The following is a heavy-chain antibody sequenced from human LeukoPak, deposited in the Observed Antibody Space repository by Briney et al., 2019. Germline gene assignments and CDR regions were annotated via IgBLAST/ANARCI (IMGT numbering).Heavy chain of an antibody. CDR3: AKLLTSRYYSTLHYYGMDV. Sequence: PGGSLRLSCAASGFTSSSYAMNWVRQAPGKGLEWVSGISGSGDITYYADSVQGRFTISRDNSKNTLSLQVNSLRVEDTAVYFCAKLLTSRYYSTLHYYGMDVWGQGTTVTVSS. CDR1: GFTSSSYA. CDR2: ISGSGDIT. J-gene: IGHJ6*02. V-gene: IGHV3-23*01. D-gene: IGHD3-22*01.